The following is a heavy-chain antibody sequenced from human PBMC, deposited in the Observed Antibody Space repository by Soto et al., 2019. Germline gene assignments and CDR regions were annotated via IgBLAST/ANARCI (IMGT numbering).Heavy chain of an antibody. CDR2: LNPYSGAT. Sequence: QVQLVQSGAELRKPGASVKVSCKASGYPFNDNHIHWVRQAPGQGLEWMGWLNPYSGATTYGANYKGRISLTRDTSLSTSYMELIGLRSDATAVYYCATAKRGTVSLLSAWGQGTLVTVSS. CDR1: GYPFNDNH. V-gene: IGHV1-2*02. J-gene: IGHJ5*01. D-gene: IGHD4-4*01. CDR3: ATAKRGTVSLLSA.